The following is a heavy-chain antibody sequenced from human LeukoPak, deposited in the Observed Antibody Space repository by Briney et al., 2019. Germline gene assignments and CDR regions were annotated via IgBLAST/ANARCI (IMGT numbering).Heavy chain of an antibody. CDR1: GASFSGHY. CDR3: ARQPNWNYLWFDP. J-gene: IGHJ5*02. V-gene: IGHV4-59*11. CDR2: IYYSGST. D-gene: IGHD1-7*01. Sequence: SETLSFTCTVSGASFSGHYWTWIRQPPGKGLEWIGYIYYSGSTNYNPSLKSRVTISVDTSKNQFSLKLSSVTAADTAMYYCARQPNWNYLWFDPWGQGTLVTVSS.